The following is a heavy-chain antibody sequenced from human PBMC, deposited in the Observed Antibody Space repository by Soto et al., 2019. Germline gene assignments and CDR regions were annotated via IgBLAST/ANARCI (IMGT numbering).Heavy chain of an antibody. CDR2: INPSGGST. Sequence: ASVNVSCKASGYTFTSYYMHWVRQAPGQGLEWMGIINPSGGSTSYAQKFQGRVTMTRDTSTSTVYMELSSLRSEDTAVYYCARDDVIGYCSGGSCYGRPGGMDVWGQGTTVTVSS. V-gene: IGHV1-46*01. J-gene: IGHJ6*02. D-gene: IGHD2-15*01. CDR1: GYTFTSYY. CDR3: ARDDVIGYCSGGSCYGRPGGMDV.